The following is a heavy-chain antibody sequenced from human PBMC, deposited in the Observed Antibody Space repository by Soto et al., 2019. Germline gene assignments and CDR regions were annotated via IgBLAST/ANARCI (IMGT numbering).Heavy chain of an antibody. J-gene: IGHJ6*03. V-gene: IGHV3-7*01. CDR1: GFTFSSYW. CDR2: IKQDGSEK. D-gene: IGHD1-1*01. Sequence: PGGFLRLSCAASGFTFSSYWMSWVRQAPGKGLEWVANIKQDGSEKYYVDSVKGRFTISRDNAKNSLYLQMNSLRAEDTAVYYCARGFLEPNSYYYYYMDVWGKGTTVTVSS. CDR3: ARGFLEPNSYYYYYMDV.